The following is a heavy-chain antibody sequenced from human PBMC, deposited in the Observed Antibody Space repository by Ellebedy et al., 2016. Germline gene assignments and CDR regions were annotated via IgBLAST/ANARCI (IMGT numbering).Heavy chain of an antibody. V-gene: IGHV3-7*03. Sequence: GGSLRLSCAASGSTFSTFWMTWFRQAPGKGLEWVASIKQDGSQKDYVDSVKGRFTISRDNARNSLYLQMNSLRAEDTAMYYCAKGSGWLGDYWGQGILVTVSS. D-gene: IGHD2-15*01. CDR3: AKGSGWLGDY. CDR1: GSTFSTFW. J-gene: IGHJ4*02. CDR2: IKQDGSQK.